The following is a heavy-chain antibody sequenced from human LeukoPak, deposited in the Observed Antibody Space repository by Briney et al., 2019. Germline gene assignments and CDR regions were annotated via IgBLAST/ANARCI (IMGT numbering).Heavy chain of an antibody. V-gene: IGHV1-8*01. Sequence: GASVKVSCKASGYTFTNYDINWVRQAPGQGPEWMGWMNPNSGNTGYAQKFQGRVTMTRDTSITTAYMDLSSLRSEDTAVYYCARGRATTIWWYYYYYMDVWGKGTTVTISS. CDR2: MNPNSGNT. D-gene: IGHD5-24*01. J-gene: IGHJ6*03. CDR3: ARGRATTIWWYYYYYMDV. CDR1: GYTFTNYD.